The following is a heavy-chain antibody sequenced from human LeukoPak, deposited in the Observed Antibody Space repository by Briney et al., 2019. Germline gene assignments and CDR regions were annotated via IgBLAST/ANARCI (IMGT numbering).Heavy chain of an antibody. CDR3: ARASWSGNWGPTFDY. D-gene: IGHD7-27*01. CDR2: IYYSGST. CDR1: GGSISTYY. J-gene: IGHJ4*02. V-gene: IGHV4-59*01. Sequence: SETLSLTCTVSGGSISTYYGNWIRQPPGKGLEWIGYIYYSGSTNYNPSLKSRVTISVDTSKNQFSLKLSSVTAADTAVYYCARASWSGNWGPTFDYWGQGTLVTVSS.